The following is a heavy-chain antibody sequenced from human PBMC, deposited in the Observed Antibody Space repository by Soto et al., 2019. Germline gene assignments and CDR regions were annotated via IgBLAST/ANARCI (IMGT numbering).Heavy chain of an antibody. Sequence: GGSLRLSCAASGFTVSSNYMSWVRQAPGKGLEWVSVIYSGVSTYYADSVKGRFTISRDNSKNTMYLQMNSLTAEDTAVYYCASSLPGDRGGAFDIWGQGTMVTVSS. D-gene: IGHD3-10*01. V-gene: IGHV3-66*02. CDR3: ASSLPGDRGGAFDI. CDR2: IYSGVST. J-gene: IGHJ3*02. CDR1: GFTVSSNY.